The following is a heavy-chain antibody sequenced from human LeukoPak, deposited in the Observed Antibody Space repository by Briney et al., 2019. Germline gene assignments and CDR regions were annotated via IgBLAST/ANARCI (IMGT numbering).Heavy chain of an antibody. Sequence: PGGSLRLSCAASGFMFSSYAMSWVRQAPGKGLEWVSAISGSGGGTYSADSVKGRFTISRDNSKNTLYLQMNSLRAEDTAVYYCAKDTLSYDSSGENDYWGQGTLVTVSS. V-gene: IGHV3-23*01. CDR3: AKDTLSYDSSGENDY. J-gene: IGHJ4*02. D-gene: IGHD3-22*01. CDR2: ISGSGGGT. CDR1: GFMFSSYA.